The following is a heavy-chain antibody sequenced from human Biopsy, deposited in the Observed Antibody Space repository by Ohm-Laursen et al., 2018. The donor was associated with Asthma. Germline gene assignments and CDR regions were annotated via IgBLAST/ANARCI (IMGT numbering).Heavy chain of an antibody. V-gene: IGHV3-30-3*01. CDR3: AREGVAGTHIED. J-gene: IGHJ4*02. CDR2: ILYDGSSI. Sequence: SLRLSCAASQFTYEMHWVRQAPGKGLEWVAVILYDGSSIYYADSVKGRFTISRDNSKNTLSLQMNSLTAEDTAVYYCAREGVAGTHIEDWGQGTLVTVSS. CDR1: QFTYE. D-gene: IGHD6-19*01.